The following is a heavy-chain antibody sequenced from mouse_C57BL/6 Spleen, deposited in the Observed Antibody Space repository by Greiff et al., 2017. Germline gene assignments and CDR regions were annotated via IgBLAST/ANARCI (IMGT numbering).Heavy chain of an antibody. V-gene: IGHV3-8*01. CDR2: LSYSGST. J-gene: IGHJ3*01. CDR3: ARGAWFAY. Sequence: EVKVVESGPGLAKPSQTLSLPCSVTGYSIPSDYWNWIRKFPGNKLEYMGYLSYSGSTYYNPSLKSRISITRDTAKNQYYLQLNSVTTEDTATYYCARGAWFAYWGQGTLVTVSA. CDR1: GYSIPSDY.